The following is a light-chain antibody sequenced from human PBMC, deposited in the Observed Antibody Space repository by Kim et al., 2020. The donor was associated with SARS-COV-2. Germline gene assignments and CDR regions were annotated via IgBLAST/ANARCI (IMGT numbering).Light chain of an antibody. CDR2: LNSDGSH. CDR3: QTWGTGIRV. J-gene: IGLJ3*02. V-gene: IGLV4-69*01. CDR1: SGHSRYV. Sequence: QPVLTQSPSASASLGASVKLTCTLSSGHSRYVIAWHQQQPEKGPRYLMKLNSDGSHSKGDGIPDRFSGSSSGAERYLTISSLQSEDEADYYCQTWGTGIRVFGGVTKLTVL.